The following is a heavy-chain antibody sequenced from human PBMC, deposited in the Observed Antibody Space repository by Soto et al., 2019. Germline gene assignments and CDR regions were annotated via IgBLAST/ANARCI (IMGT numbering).Heavy chain of an antibody. CDR3: ARLYCSAASCYSVGAFDI. Sequence: QVQLVESGGGVVQPGRSLRLSCAASGFTFSTYGMHWVRQAPGKGLEWVALIWFDGSDKYYTESVKGRFTSSRDNSRSTVYLQMNSLRAEDTAVYYCARLYCSAASCYSVGAFDIRGQGTMVTVTS. CDR2: IWFDGSDK. CDR1: GFTFSTYG. D-gene: IGHD2-15*01. V-gene: IGHV3-33*01. J-gene: IGHJ3*02.